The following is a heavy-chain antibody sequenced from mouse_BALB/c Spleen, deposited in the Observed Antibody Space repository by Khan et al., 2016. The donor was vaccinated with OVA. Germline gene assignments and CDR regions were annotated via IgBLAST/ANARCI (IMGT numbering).Heavy chain of an antibody. D-gene: IGHD2-3*01. CDR3: TEDGYYVGWFAY. J-gene: IGHJ3*01. V-gene: IGHV1-5*01. Sequence: EVQLQQSGTVLARPGASVKMSCKASGYTFTSYWMHWVKQRPGQGLEWIGSIYPGNYDTSYNQKFKGKAKLTAVTSTRTAYMELSSLTNEDSAVYYCTEDGYYVGWFAYWGQGTLVTVSA. CDR1: GYTFTSYW. CDR2: IYPGNYDT.